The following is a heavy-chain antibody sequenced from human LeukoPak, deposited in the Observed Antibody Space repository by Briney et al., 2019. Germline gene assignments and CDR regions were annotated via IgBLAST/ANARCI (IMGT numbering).Heavy chain of an antibody. CDR1: GFTFSDYY. CDR2: ISSSGSTI. V-gene: IGHV3-11*01. CDR3: ARDMRYFDWLSYFDY. J-gene: IGHJ4*02. D-gene: IGHD3-9*01. Sequence: PGGSLRLSCAASGFTFSDYYMSWIRQAPGKGLEWVSYISSSGSTIYYADSVKGRFTISRDNAENSLYLQMNSLRAEDTAVYYCARDMRYFDWLSYFDYWGQGTLVTVSS.